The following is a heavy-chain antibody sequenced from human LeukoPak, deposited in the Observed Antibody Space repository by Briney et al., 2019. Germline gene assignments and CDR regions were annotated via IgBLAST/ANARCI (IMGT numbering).Heavy chain of an antibody. Sequence: SETLSLTCAVYGGSFSGYYWSWIRQPPGKGLEWIGEINHSGSTNYNPSLKSRVTISVDTSKNQFSLKLSSVTAAATAVYYCARTSGSYEGDAFDIWGQGTMVTVSS. J-gene: IGHJ3*02. CDR1: GGSFSGYY. CDR3: ARTSGSYEGDAFDI. D-gene: IGHD1-26*01. V-gene: IGHV4-34*01. CDR2: INHSGST.